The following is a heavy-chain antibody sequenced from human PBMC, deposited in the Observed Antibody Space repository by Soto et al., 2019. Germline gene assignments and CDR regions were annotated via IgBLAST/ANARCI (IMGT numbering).Heavy chain of an antibody. D-gene: IGHD6-13*01. CDR3: ARHPNPAAGTLHLDV. V-gene: IGHV5-51*01. CDR2: IYPGDSDT. Sequence: GESLKISCKGSGYSFTSYWIGWARQMPGKGLEWMGIIYPGDSDTRYSPSFQGQVTISVDKSISTAYMQWSSLKASDTAMYYCARHPNPAAGTLHLDVWGQGTTVTVSS. J-gene: IGHJ6*02. CDR1: GYSFTSYW.